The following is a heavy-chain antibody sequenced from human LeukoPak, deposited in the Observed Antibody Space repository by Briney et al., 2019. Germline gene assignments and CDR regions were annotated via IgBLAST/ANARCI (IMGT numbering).Heavy chain of an antibody. CDR2: ISVTQSQK. Sequence: GGSLRLSCAASGFIFSGFSMSWVRQAPGKGLGWVASISVTQSQKYYADSVKGRFTISRDNSKNTLYLQMNSLRAEDTAVYYCAKFDCSSTSCSYYYYYYGMDVWGQGTTVTVSS. J-gene: IGHJ6*02. CDR3: AKFDCSSTSCSYYYYYYGMDV. V-gene: IGHV3-23*01. D-gene: IGHD2-2*01. CDR1: GFIFSGFS.